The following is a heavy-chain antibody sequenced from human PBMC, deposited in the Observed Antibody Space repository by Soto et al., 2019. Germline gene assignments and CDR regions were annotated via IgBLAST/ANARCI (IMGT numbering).Heavy chain of an antibody. J-gene: IGHJ6*02. Sequence: SVKVSCKASGFTFTSSAVQWVRQARGQRLEWIGWIVVGSGNTNYAQKFQERVTITRDMSTSTAYMELSSLRSEDTAVYYCAAKSKGYSYGYGNYYGMDVWGQGTTVTVSS. CDR2: IVVGSGNT. D-gene: IGHD5-18*01. V-gene: IGHV1-58*01. CDR1: GFTFTSSA. CDR3: AAKSKGYSYGYGNYYGMDV.